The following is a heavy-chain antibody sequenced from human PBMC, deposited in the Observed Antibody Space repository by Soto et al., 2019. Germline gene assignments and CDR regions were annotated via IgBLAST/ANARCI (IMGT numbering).Heavy chain of an antibody. CDR2: INSDADTS. V-gene: IGHV3-74*01. CDR1: GFGFHTYW. Sequence: GGSLRLSCVASGFGFHTYWIHWVRQVPWKGLVWVARINSDADTSTYADSVKGRFSISRDNTKNTLFLQMNGLRDDDTAVYYCTRDWVDYYGSGHYYPRLDQWG. J-gene: IGHJ2*01. CDR3: TRDWVDYYGSGHYYPRLDQ. D-gene: IGHD3-10*01.